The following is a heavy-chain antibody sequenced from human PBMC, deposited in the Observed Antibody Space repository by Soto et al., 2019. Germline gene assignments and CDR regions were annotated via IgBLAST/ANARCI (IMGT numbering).Heavy chain of an antibody. CDR3: ATSYGTSWYGDY. Sequence: ASVKVSCKASGYTFTSYDINWVRQATGQGLEWMGWMNPNSGNTGYAQKFQGRVTMTRNTSISTAYMELSSLRSEDTALYYCATSYGTSWYGDYWGQGTLVTVSS. J-gene: IGHJ4*02. D-gene: IGHD6-13*01. CDR2: MNPNSGNT. CDR1: GYTFTSYD. V-gene: IGHV1-8*01.